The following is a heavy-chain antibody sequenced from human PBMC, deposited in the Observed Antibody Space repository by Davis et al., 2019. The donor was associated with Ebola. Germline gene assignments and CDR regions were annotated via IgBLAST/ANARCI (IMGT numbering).Heavy chain of an antibody. Sequence: GESLKISCAASGFTFDDYTMHWVRQAPGKGLEWVSLISWDGGSTYYADSVKGRFTISRDNSKNTLYLQMNSLRADDTAVYYCAKGTYSSSWGQGTLVTVSS. D-gene: IGHD6-13*01. CDR1: GFTFDDYT. CDR3: AKGTYSSS. V-gene: IGHV3-43*01. CDR2: ISWDGGST. J-gene: IGHJ4*02.